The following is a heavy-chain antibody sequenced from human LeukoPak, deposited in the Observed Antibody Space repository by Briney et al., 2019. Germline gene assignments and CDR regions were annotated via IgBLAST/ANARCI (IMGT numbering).Heavy chain of an antibody. CDR2: VYHSGST. Sequence: SETLSLTCTVSGYSISSGYYWGCIRQPPGKGLEWIGSVYHSGSTYYNPSLKSRVTLSVDTSKNQFSLKLSSVTAADTAVYYCARERYYYDSSGYLNAVDFDLWGRGTLVTVSS. V-gene: IGHV4-38-2*02. CDR1: GYSISSGYY. J-gene: IGHJ2*01. CDR3: ARERYYYDSSGYLNAVDFDL. D-gene: IGHD3-22*01.